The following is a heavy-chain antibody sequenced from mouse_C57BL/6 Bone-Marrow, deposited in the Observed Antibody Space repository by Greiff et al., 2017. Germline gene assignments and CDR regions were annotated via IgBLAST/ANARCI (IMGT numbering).Heavy chain of an antibody. CDR2: INPYNGGT. J-gene: IGHJ1*03. V-gene: IGHV1-19*01. CDR3: ARPYYWNWYMDV. CDR1: GYTFTDYY. Sequence: VQLQQSGPVLVKPGASVKMSCKASGYTFTDYYMNWVKQSHGKSLEWIGVINPYNGGTSYNQKFKGKATLTVDKSSSTAYMELNSLTSEDSAVYYCARPYYWNWYMDVWGTGTTVTVSS. D-gene: IGHD1-1*01.